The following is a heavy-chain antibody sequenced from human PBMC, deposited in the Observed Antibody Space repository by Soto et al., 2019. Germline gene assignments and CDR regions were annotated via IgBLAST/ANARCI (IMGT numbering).Heavy chain of an antibody. CDR2: INPKSGGT. CDR1: GYSFTDYH. J-gene: IGHJ6*02. D-gene: IGHD2-8*01. Sequence: ASVKVSCKASGYSFTDYHIHWVRQAPVQGLEWLGRINPKSGGTSTAQKFQGWVTMTTDTSISTSSMELTRLTSDDTAIYYCARGDSTDCSNGVCSFFYNHDMDVWGQGTTVSVSS. CDR3: ARGDSTDCSNGVCSFFYNHDMDV. V-gene: IGHV1-2*04.